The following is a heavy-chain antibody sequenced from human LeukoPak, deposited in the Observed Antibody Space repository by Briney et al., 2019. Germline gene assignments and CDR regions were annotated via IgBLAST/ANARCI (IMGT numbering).Heavy chain of an antibody. CDR1: GFTFSSYA. V-gene: IGHV3-64*01. CDR3: ARAEVGTNDY. CDR2: ISSNGGST. D-gene: IGHD2-21*02. Sequence: PGGSLRLSCAASGFTFSSYAMHWVRQAAGKGLEYVSAISSNGGSTYYANSVKGRFTISRDNAKDSLYLQMNSLRAEDTAVYYCARAEVGTNDYWGQGTLVTVSS. J-gene: IGHJ4*02.